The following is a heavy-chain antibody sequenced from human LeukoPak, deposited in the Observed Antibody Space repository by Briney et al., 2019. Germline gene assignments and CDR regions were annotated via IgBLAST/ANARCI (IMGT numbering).Heavy chain of an antibody. CDR1: GFTFSSYG. V-gene: IGHV3-30*18. CDR2: ISYDGSNK. D-gene: IGHD3-9*01. J-gene: IGHJ3*02. Sequence: GGSLRLSCAASGFTFSSYGMHWVRQAPGKGLEWVAVISYDGSNKYYADSVKGRFTISRDNSKNTLYLQMNSPRAEDTAVYYCAKSLTGYSTDAFDIWGQGTMVTVSS. CDR3: AKSLTGYSTDAFDI.